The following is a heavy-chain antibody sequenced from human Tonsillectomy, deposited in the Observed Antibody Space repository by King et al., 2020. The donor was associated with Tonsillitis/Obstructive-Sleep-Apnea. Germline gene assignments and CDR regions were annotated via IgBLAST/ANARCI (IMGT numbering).Heavy chain of an antibody. V-gene: IGHV3-20*04. Sequence: VQLVESGGGVVRPGGSLRLSCAASGFTFDDYGMSWVRQAPGKGLEWVSGINWNGGSTGYGDSVKGRFTISRDNAKNSLYLQMNSLRAEDTALYYCARVGIVVVPAAPYNYYYMDVWGKGTTVTVSS. CDR1: GFTFDDYG. CDR3: ARVGIVVVPAAPYNYYYMDV. CDR2: INWNGGST. J-gene: IGHJ6*03. D-gene: IGHD2-2*01.